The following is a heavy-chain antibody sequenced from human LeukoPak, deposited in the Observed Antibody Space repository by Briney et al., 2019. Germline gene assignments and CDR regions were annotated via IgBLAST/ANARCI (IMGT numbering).Heavy chain of an antibody. CDR1: GYTFTGYY. CDR3: ARGGETGDYYYYYGMDV. V-gene: IGHV1-2*02. J-gene: IGHJ6*02. D-gene: IGHD3-10*01. Sequence: ASVKVSCKASGYTFTGYYMHWVRQAPGQGLEWMGWINPNSGGTNYAQKFQGRVTMTRDTSISTAYMELSRLRSDDTAVYYCARGGETGDYYYYYGMDVWGQGTTVTLSS. CDR2: INPNSGGT.